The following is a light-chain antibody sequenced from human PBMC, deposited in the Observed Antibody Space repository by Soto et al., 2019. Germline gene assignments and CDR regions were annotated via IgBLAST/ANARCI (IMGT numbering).Light chain of an antibody. CDR3: QQYDNWPPS. Sequence: EIVMTQSPATLSVSPVERAKLSFTASQTVSSNLAWYQQKPGLSPRLLIYGASTRPTGIPARFSGSGSGTEFTLTISSLQSEDFAVYYCQQYDNWPPSCGPGTKVDIK. J-gene: IGKJ3*01. CDR1: QTVSSN. CDR2: GAS. V-gene: IGKV3-15*01.